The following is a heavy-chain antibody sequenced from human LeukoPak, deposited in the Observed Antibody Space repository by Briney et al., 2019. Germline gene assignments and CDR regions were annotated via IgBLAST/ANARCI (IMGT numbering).Heavy chain of an antibody. D-gene: IGHD5-18*01. Sequence: SETLSLTCAVYGGSFSGYYWSWIRQPPGKGLEWIGEINHSGSTNYNPPLKSRVTISVDTSKNQFSLKLSSVTAADTAVYYCARGWIREYYFDYWGQGTLVTVSS. CDR3: ARGWIREYYFDY. CDR1: GGSFSGYY. J-gene: IGHJ4*02. V-gene: IGHV4-34*01. CDR2: INHSGST.